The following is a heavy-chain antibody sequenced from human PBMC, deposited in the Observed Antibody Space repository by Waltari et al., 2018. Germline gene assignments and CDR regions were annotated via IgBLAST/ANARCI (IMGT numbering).Heavy chain of an antibody. CDR1: GYTFTGYY. CDR2: IIPIFGTA. D-gene: IGHD5-12*01. CDR3: ARQRSGYDYLFDY. V-gene: IGHV1-69*01. J-gene: IGHJ4*02. Sequence: QVQLVQSGAEVKKPGASVKVSCKASGYTFTGYYMHWVRQAPGQGLEWMGGIIPIFGTANYAQKFQGRVTITTDESTSTAYMELSSLRSEDTAVYYCARQRSGYDYLFDYWGQGTLVTVSS.